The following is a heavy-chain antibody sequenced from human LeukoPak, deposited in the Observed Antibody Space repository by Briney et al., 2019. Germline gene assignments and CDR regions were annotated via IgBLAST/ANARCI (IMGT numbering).Heavy chain of an antibody. CDR2: TRYDGSNK. V-gene: IGHV3-30*02. Sequence: GGSLRLSCAASGFTFSSNSMNWVRQAPGKGLEWVAFTRYDGSNKYYADSVKGRFTIFRDNSKNTLYLQMNSLRAEDTAVYFCAKDLGTHSSSFYFDYWGQGTLVTVSS. D-gene: IGHD6-6*01. J-gene: IGHJ4*02. CDR1: GFTFSSNS. CDR3: AKDLGTHSSSFYFDY.